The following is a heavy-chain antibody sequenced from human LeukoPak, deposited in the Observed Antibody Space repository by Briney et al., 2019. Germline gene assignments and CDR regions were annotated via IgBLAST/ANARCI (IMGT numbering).Heavy chain of an antibody. D-gene: IGHD2-15*01. Sequence: SETLSLTCTVYGGSFRGYYWSWIRQHPGKGLEWIGYIYYSGSTYYNPSLKSRVTISVDTSKNQFSLKLSSVTAADTAVYYCARTVVVVAATTYYYYGMDVWGQGTTVTVSS. J-gene: IGHJ6*02. V-gene: IGHV4-31*03. CDR2: IYYSGST. CDR1: GGSFRGYY. CDR3: ARTVVVVAATTYYYYGMDV.